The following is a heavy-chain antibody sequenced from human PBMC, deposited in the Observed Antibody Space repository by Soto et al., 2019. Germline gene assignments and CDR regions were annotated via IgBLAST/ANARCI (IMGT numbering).Heavy chain of an antibody. D-gene: IGHD4-17*01. CDR3: ARAPMTTVTGGGFDY. CDR2: IYYSGST. Sequence: QVQLQESGPGLVKPSQTLSLTCTVSGGSISSGDYYWSWIRQPPGKGLEWIGYIYYSGSTYYNPSLKGRVTISVDTSKNQFSLKLSSVTAADTAVYYWARAPMTTVTGGGFDYWGQGTLVTVSS. J-gene: IGHJ4*02. CDR1: GGSISSGDYY. V-gene: IGHV4-30-4*01.